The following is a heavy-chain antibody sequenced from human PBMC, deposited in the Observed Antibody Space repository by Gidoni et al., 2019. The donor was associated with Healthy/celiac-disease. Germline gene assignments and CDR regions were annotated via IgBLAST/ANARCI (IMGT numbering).Heavy chain of an antibody. Sequence: QVQLVQSGAEVKKPGASVKVSCKASGYTFTGYYMHWVRQAPGQGLEWMGWINPNSGGTNYAQKFQGWVTMTRDTSISTAYMELSRLRSDDTAVYYCAREGVGATTGGYYYGMDVWGQGTTVTVSS. J-gene: IGHJ6*02. CDR2: INPNSGGT. D-gene: IGHD1-26*01. CDR1: GYTFTGYY. CDR3: AREGVGATTGGYYYGMDV. V-gene: IGHV1-2*04.